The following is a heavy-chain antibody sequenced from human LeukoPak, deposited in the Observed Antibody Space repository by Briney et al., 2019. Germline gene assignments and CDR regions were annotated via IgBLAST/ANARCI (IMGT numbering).Heavy chain of an antibody. Sequence: GGSLRLSCAASGFTFTSYWMSWVRQAPGKGLEWVSIIYSGGSTYYADFVKGRFTISRDSSNNTLFLQMSNLRADDSGLYYCATDVRSSPLGFWGHGTLVTVSS. CDR2: IYSGGST. D-gene: IGHD6-13*01. J-gene: IGHJ4*01. V-gene: IGHV3-66*01. CDR3: ATDVRSSPLGF. CDR1: GFTFTSYW.